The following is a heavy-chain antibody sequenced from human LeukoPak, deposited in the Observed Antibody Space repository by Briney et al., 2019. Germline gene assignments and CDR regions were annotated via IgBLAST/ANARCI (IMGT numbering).Heavy chain of an antibody. J-gene: IGHJ4*02. V-gene: IGHV3-53*01. CDR2: IYSDGGT. CDR1: GFTVSDSY. CDR3: ARGGGYRYGCKY. D-gene: IGHD5-18*01. Sequence: GGSLRLSCAASGFTVSDSYMTWVRQPPGKGLEWVSLIYSDGGTFYADSVKGRFTISRDNSKNTLYLQMSSLRAEDTAVYYRARGGGYRYGCKYWGQGTLVTVSS.